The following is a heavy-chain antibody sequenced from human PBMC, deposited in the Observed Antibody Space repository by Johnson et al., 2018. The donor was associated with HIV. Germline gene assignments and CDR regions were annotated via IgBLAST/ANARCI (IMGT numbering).Heavy chain of an antibody. V-gene: IGHV3-30-3*01. D-gene: IGHD5-12*01. CDR2: ISYDGSKE. CDR3: ARVGVSGYDLAAFDI. CDR1: GYTFSSYA. J-gene: IGHJ3*02. Sequence: QMLLVESGGGVVQPGRSLRLSCAASGYTFSSYAMHWVRQAPGKGLEWVAVISYDGSKEYYVDSVKGRFNLSRDSSKNTLYLQMNSLRAEDTAVYYCARVGVSGYDLAAFDIWGQGTKVTVSS.